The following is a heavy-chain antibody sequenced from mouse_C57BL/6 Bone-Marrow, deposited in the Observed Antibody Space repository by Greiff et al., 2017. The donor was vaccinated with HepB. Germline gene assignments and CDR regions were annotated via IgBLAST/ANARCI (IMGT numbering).Heavy chain of an antibody. CDR2: ISDGGSYT. CDR3: ARDYPYYAMDY. J-gene: IGHJ4*01. CDR1: GFTFSSYA. Sequence: GQRVESGGGLVKPGGSLKLSCAASGFTFSSYAMSWVRQTPEKRLEWVATISDGGSYTYYPDNVKGRFTISRDNAKNNLYLQMSHLKSEDTAMYYCARDYPYYAMDYWGQGTSVTVSS. V-gene: IGHV5-4*01.